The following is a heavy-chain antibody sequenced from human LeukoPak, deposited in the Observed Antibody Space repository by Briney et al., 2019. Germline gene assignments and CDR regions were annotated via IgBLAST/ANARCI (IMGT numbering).Heavy chain of an antibody. CDR3: AIRRITVSPVDP. CDR2: THPGDSNT. J-gene: IGHJ5*02. D-gene: IGHD3-3*01. Sequence: GESLKISCEASGYRFTNYWIAWVRQMPGKGLEWMGITHPGDSNTRYSPTFQGQVTISVDKSISTAYLQWSSLKASDTAMYYCAIRRITVSPVDPCGQGTLVTVSS. CDR1: GYRFTNYW. V-gene: IGHV5-51*01.